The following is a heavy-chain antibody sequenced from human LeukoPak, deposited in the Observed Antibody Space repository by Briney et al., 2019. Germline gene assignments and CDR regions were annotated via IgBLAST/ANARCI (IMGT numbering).Heavy chain of an antibody. CDR2: ISWNSGSI. D-gene: IGHD2-2*02. Sequence: GGSLRLSCAASGFTFDDYAMHWVRQAPGKGLEWVSGISWNSGSIGYADSVKGRFTISRDNAKNSLYLQMNSLRAEDTALYFCAKDYCSSTSCYTDYWGQGTLVTVSS. CDR1: GFTFDDYA. J-gene: IGHJ4*02. V-gene: IGHV3-9*01. CDR3: AKDYCSSTSCYTDY.